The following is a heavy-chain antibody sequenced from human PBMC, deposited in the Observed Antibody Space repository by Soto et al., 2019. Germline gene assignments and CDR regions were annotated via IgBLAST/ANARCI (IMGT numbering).Heavy chain of an antibody. CDR3: ASDGNDGSGYSAQPCDY. CDR1: GGTFSSYA. CDR2: IIPIFGTA. Sequence: QVQLVQSGAEVKKPGSSVKVSCKASGGTFSSYAISWVRQAPGQGLEWMGGIIPIFGTANYAQKFQGRVTITADEYTSTADTERRSPSSEDAAVDYGASDGNDGSGYSAQPCDYWGQGTLVTVSS. V-gene: IGHV1-69*12. J-gene: IGHJ4*02. D-gene: IGHD3-22*01.